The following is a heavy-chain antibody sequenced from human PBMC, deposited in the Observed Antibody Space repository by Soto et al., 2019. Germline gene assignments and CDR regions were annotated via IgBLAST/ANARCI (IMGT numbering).Heavy chain of an antibody. CDR2: ISGSGGST. J-gene: IGHJ4*02. CDR3: AGVPAAIAGGFDY. D-gene: IGHD2-2*02. CDR1: GFTFSSYA. Sequence: QAGGSLRLSCAASGFTFSSYAMSWVRQAPGKGLEWVSAISGSGGSTYYADSVKGRFTISRANSKNTLYLQMNSLRAEDTAVYYCAGVPAAIAGGFDYWGQGTLVTVSS. V-gene: IGHV3-23*01.